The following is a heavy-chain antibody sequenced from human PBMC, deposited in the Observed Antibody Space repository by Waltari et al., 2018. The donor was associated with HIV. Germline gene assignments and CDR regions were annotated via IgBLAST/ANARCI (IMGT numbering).Heavy chain of an antibody. CDR2: NTSKAYGGTT. CDR1: CCPFGAYA. V-gene: IGHV3-49*04. D-gene: IGHD6-19*01. Sequence: EVQLVESGGGLVQPERSLSLSCTASCCPFGAYAVSWVWQAPGKGLEWLSFNTSKAYGGTTEYAASVRGRFTISRDDSKSIAYLQMNSLKIEDTAVYYCTREHSTGWSWGQGTLVTVSS. J-gene: IGHJ5*02. CDR3: TREHSTGWS.